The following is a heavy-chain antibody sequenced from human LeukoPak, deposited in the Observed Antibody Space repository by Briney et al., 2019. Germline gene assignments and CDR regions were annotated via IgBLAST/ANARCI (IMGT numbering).Heavy chain of an antibody. Sequence: GGSLRLSCAASGFTFSGSAMHWVRQASGKGLEWVGRIRSKANSYATACAASVKGRFTISRDDSKNTAYLQMNSLKTEDTAVYYCTRPYCSSTSCYYYYGMDVWGQGTTVTVSS. CDR1: GFTFSGSA. CDR2: IRSKANSYAT. J-gene: IGHJ6*02. CDR3: TRPYCSSTSCYYYYGMDV. D-gene: IGHD2-2*01. V-gene: IGHV3-73*01.